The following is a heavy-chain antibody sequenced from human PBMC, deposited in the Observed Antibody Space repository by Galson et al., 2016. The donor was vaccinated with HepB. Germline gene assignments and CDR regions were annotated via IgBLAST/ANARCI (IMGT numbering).Heavy chain of an antibody. D-gene: IGHD5-12*01. CDR2: FDPEDGVT. Sequence: SVKVSCKVSGYTLTELSIHWVRQAPGKGLEWMGGFDPEDGVTTYTQKFQGRFTMIEDTSTDTAYMELSSLISEDTAVYYCATGLPSRGYSGYVSYQYFGMDVWGQGTTVTVSS. J-gene: IGHJ6*02. CDR3: ATGLPSRGYSGYVSYQYFGMDV. V-gene: IGHV1-24*01. CDR1: GYTLTELS.